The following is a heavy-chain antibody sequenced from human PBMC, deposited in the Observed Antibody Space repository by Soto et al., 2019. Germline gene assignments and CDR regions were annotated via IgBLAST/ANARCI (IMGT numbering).Heavy chain of an antibody. CDR3: ARGERGNSYGMIGGDFDY. CDR2: IIPIFGTA. V-gene: IGHV1-69*12. CDR1: GGTFSSYA. J-gene: IGHJ4*02. D-gene: IGHD5-18*01. Sequence: QVQLVQSGAEVKKPGYSVKVSCKASGGTFSSYAISWVRQAPGQGLEWMGGIIPIFGTANYAQKFQGRVTITADESTSTAYMELSSLRSEDTAVYYCARGERGNSYGMIGGDFDYWGQGTLVTVSS.